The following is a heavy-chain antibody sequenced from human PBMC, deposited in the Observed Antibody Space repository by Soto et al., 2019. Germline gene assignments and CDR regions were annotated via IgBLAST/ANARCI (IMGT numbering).Heavy chain of an antibody. CDR1: GFTFTRYS. CDR3: AKGEGGSRNFYYYYGMDV. V-gene: IGHV3-21*06. J-gene: IGHJ6*02. Sequence: GGSLRLSCAASGFTFTRYSMNWVRQAPGKGLEWVSSISSTTNYIYYGDSMKGRFTISRDNAKNSLYLEMNSLRAEDTAVYYCAKGEGGSRNFYYYYGMDVWGQGTTVTVSS. D-gene: IGHD1-1*01. CDR2: ISSTTNYI.